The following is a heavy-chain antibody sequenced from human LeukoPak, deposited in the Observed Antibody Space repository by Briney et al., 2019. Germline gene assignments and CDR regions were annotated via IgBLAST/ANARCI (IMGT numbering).Heavy chain of an antibody. J-gene: IGHJ3*02. CDR1: GFTFSTYW. CDR3: ARDRGYSTFDI. D-gene: IGHD2-15*01. V-gene: IGHV3-7*05. CDR2: MDQDGTEK. Sequence: GGSLRLSCAASGFTFSTYWMSWVRQAPGKGLEWVANMDQDGTEKNYVDSVKGRFTISRDNAKNLLYVQMNSLRAEDTAVYYCARDRGYSTFDIWGQGTMVIVSS.